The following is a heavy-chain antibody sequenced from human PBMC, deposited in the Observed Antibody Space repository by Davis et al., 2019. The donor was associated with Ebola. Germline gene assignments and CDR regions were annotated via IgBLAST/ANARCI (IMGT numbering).Heavy chain of an antibody. Sequence: GGSLRLSCAASGFTFSSYSMNWVRQAPGKGLEWVSYISSSSIAIYYADSVKGRFTISRDNAKNSLYLQMNSLRDEDTAVYYCAGGVLASFDYWGQGTLVTVSS. CDR2: ISSSSIAI. D-gene: IGHD1-1*01. CDR1: GFTFSSYS. CDR3: AGGVLASFDY. J-gene: IGHJ4*02. V-gene: IGHV3-48*02.